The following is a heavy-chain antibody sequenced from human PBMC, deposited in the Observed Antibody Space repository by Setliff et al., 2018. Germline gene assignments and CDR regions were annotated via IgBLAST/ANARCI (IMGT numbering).Heavy chain of an antibody. V-gene: IGHV4-61*09. Sequence: PSETLSLTCTVSGGSVSSDSHYWGWIRQPAVNGLAWIGHMYASGTAKYNPSLKTRVTLSLDTSKNQFCLNLNSVTAADTSGYYCARGVTSGGYWGQSYHYLDVWGKGTTVTVSS. CDR2: MYASGTA. J-gene: IGHJ6*03. CDR1: GGSVSSDSHY. CDR3: ARGVTSGGYWGQSYHYLDV. D-gene: IGHD2-2*03.